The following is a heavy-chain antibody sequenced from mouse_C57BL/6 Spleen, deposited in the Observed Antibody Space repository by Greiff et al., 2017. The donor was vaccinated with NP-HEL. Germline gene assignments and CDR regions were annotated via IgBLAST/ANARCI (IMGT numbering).Heavy chain of an antibody. V-gene: IGHV2-6-1*01. D-gene: IGHD3-2*02. CDR1: GFSLTSYG. CDR3: ARHKGGSGYDYAMDY. J-gene: IGHJ4*01. CDR2: IWSDGST. Sequence: VQLQESGPGLVAPSQSLSITCTVSGFSLTSYGVHWVRQPPGKGLEWLVVIWSDGSTTYNSALKSRLSISKDNSKSQVFLKMNSLQTDDTAMYYCARHKGGSGYDYAMDYWGQGTSVTVSS.